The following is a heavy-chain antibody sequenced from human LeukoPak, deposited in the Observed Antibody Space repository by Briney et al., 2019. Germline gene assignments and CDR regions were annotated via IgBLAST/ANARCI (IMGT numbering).Heavy chain of an antibody. CDR2: IYYSGST. CDR1: GGSISSGGYY. V-gene: IGHV4-31*03. Sequence: SETLSLTCTVSGGSISSGGYYWSWIRQHPGRGLEWIGYIYYSGSTYYNPSLKSRVTISVDTSKNQFSLKLSSVTAADTAVYYCARDWGYDFWSGPRPYYYYGMDVWGQGTTVTVSS. CDR3: ARDWGYDFWSGPRPYYYYGMDV. J-gene: IGHJ6*02. D-gene: IGHD3-3*01.